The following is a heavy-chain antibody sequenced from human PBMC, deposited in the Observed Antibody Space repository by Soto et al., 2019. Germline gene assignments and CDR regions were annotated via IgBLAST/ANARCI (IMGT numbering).Heavy chain of an antibody. CDR1: GGSFSGYY. Sequence: QVQLQQWGAGLLKPSETLSLTCAVYGGSFSGYYWSWIRQPPGKGLEWIGEINHSGSTIYNPSLESRGTISADTSRNQFSPKLSSVPAADTAVYYCARVQWFGMDGRYWGQGTLVTVSS. CDR3: ARVQWFGMDGRY. J-gene: IGHJ4*02. V-gene: IGHV4-34*02. CDR2: INHSGST. D-gene: IGHD3-10*01.